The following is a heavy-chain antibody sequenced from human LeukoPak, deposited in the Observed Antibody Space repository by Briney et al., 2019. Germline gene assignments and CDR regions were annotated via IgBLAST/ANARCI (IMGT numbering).Heavy chain of an antibody. J-gene: IGHJ4*02. CDR1: GFTFSSYS. D-gene: IGHD2-15*01. CDR3: ARDYCSGGSCHDY. V-gene: IGHV3-21*01. Sequence: GGSLRLSCAASGFTFSSYSMNWVRQAPGKGLEWVSSISSSSSYIYYAESVKGRFTISRDNAKNSLYLQMNSLRAEDTAVYYCARDYCSGGSCHDYWGQGTLVTVSS. CDR2: ISSSSSYI.